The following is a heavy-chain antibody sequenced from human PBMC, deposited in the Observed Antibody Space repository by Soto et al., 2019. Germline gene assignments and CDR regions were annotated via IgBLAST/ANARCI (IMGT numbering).Heavy chain of an antibody. CDR2: ISYDGSNK. CDR1: GFTFSRYG. CDR3: AKVLGYSSSWAPNNYYXYYGMDV. V-gene: IGHV3-30*18. J-gene: IGHJ6*02. D-gene: IGHD6-13*01. Sequence: GGSLRLSCAASGFTFSRYGMHWVRQAPGKGLEWVAVISYDGSNKYYADSVKGRFTISRDNSKNTLYLQMNSLRAEDTAVYYCAKVLGYSSSWAPNNYYXYYGMDVWGQGTTVTVSS.